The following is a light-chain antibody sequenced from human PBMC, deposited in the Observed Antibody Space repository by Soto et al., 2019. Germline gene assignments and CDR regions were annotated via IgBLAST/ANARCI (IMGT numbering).Light chain of an antibody. V-gene: IGLV1-44*01. CDR1: NSNIGTNT. CDR2: NNS. J-gene: IGLJ2*01. Sequence: QSVLTQPPSASGTPGQRVTISCSGRNSNIGTNTVAWYRQFPGTAPKLLIYNNSQRPSGVPDRFSGSKSGTSASLAISGLQSEDEADYYCAAWDDSLNGVLIGGGTKLTVL. CDR3: AAWDDSLNGVL.